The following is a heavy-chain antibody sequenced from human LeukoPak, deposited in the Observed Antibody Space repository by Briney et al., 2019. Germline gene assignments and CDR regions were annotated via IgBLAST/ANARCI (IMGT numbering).Heavy chain of an antibody. J-gene: IGHJ2*01. Sequence: PGGSLGLSCAASGFTFSSYWMHWVRQAPGKGLVWVSRINSDGSSTSYADSVKGRFTISRDNAKNTLYLQMNSLRAEDTAVYYCARTQGDWYWYFDLWGRGTLVTVSS. CDR1: GFTFSSYW. CDR3: ARTQGDWYWYFDL. D-gene: IGHD3/OR15-3a*01. V-gene: IGHV3-74*01. CDR2: INSDGSST.